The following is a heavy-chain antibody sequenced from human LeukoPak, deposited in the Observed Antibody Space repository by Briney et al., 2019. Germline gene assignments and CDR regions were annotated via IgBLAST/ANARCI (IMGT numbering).Heavy chain of an antibody. V-gene: IGHV4-59*01. CDR1: GGSISSYY. D-gene: IGHD3-9*01. CDR3: ARFQRLVRFPVDYYYGMDV. J-gene: IGHJ6*02. CDR2: IYYSGST. Sequence: KTSETLSLTCAVSGGSISSYYWSWIRQPPGKGLEWIGYIYYSGSTNYNPSLKSRVTISVDTSKNQFSLKLSSVTAADTAVYYCARFQRLVRFPVDYYYGMDVWGQGTTVTVSS.